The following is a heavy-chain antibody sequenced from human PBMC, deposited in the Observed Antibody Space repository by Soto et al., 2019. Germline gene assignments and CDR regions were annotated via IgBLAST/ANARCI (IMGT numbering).Heavy chain of an antibody. CDR3: ARHQSSSSWYYFDY. D-gene: IGHD6-13*01. V-gene: IGHV4-59*01. J-gene: IGHJ4*02. CDR1: GGSISSYY. Sequence: ETLSLTCTVSGGSISSYYWSWIRQPPGKGLEWIGYIYYSGSTNYNPSLKSRVTISVDTSKNQFSLKLSSVTAADTAVYYCARHQSSSSWYYFDYWGQGTLVTVSS. CDR2: IYYSGST.